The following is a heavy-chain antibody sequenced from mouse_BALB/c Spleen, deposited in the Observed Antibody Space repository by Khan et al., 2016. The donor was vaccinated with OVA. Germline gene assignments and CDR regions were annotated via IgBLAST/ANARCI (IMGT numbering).Heavy chain of an antibody. CDR3: AIPPYFSYVMVY. Sequence: QIQLVQSGPELKKPGETVKISCKASGYTFTNFGMNWVKQAPGKGLKWMGWINTYTGEPTYADDFKGRFAFSLETSASTSYLQINNPKNEDTATYCCAIPPYFSYVMVYWGQGTSVTVSS. V-gene: IGHV9-3-1*01. D-gene: IGHD2-10*01. CDR2: INTYTGEP. CDR1: GYTFTNFG. J-gene: IGHJ4*01.